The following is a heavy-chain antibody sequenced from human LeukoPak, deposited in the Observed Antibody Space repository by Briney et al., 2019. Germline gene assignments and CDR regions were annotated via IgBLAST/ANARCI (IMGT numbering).Heavy chain of an antibody. Sequence: RSQTLSLTCAISGDSVSSNSAAWNWIRQSPSRGLEWLGRTYYRSKWYNDYAVSVKSRITINPDTSKNQFSLQLNSVTPEDTAVYYCAREYGSVLTSPDYYYYYMDVWGKGTTVTVSS. J-gene: IGHJ6*03. V-gene: IGHV6-1*01. CDR1: GDSVSSNSAA. D-gene: IGHD3-10*01. CDR2: TYYRSKWYN. CDR3: AREYGSVLTSPDYYYYYMDV.